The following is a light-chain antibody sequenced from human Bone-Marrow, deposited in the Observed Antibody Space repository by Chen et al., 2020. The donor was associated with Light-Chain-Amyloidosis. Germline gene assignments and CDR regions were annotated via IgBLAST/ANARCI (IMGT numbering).Light chain of an antibody. CDR1: SSDVGSYNL. CDR2: DIS. CDR3: SSEAGGSTPWV. Sequence: SALTPPASVSGSPGQPNTIPCTVTSSDVGSYNLVDWYQQPPGKSPKRMMYDISKRPSGVSNRFSGSTCGNTASMTSAGLQAEDAADHCCSSEAGGSTPWVFGGGTKLTVL. V-gene: IGLV2-23*02. J-gene: IGLJ3*02.